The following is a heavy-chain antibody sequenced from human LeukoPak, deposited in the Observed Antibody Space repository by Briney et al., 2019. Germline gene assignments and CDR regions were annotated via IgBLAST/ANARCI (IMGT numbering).Heavy chain of an antibody. Sequence: PGGSLRLSCAASGFSFSNYWVHWVRQAPGKGLLWVSRINREGTSTDHADSVKGRFSISRDHAKNTVSLQMNSLRAEDTAVYYCVPLTTAVNEHAFDMWGQGTMVTVSS. CDR1: GFSFSNYW. J-gene: IGHJ3*02. D-gene: IGHD4-23*01. CDR3: VPLTTAVNEHAFDM. V-gene: IGHV3-74*01. CDR2: INREGTST.